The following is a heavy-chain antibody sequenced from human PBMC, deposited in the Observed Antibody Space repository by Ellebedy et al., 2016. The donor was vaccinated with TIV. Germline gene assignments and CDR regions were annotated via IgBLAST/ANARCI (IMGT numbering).Heavy chain of an antibody. CDR2: IIPILGIA. Sequence: SVKVSXXASGGTFSSYAISWVRQAPGQGLEWMGRIIPILGIANYAQKFQGRVTITADESTSTAYMELSSLRSEDTAVYYCARGGIVLMVYAPPRAFDIWGQGTMVTVSS. V-gene: IGHV1-69*04. D-gene: IGHD2-8*01. J-gene: IGHJ3*02. CDR1: GGTFSSYA. CDR3: ARGGIVLMVYAPPRAFDI.